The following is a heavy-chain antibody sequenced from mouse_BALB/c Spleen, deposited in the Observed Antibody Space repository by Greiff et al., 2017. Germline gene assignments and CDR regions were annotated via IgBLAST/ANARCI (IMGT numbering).Heavy chain of an antibody. CDR2: INPSNGGT. CDR3: SRTGARDD. V-gene: IGHV1S81*02. Sequence: QVQLQQPGAELVKPGASVKLSCTASGYTFTSYYMYWVKQRPGKGLEWIGGINPSNGGTNFHEKFKSKATLTVDKSSSTDYMQLSSLTSEDAAVYYCSRTGARDDWGQGTTLTVSA. D-gene: IGHD3-1*01. CDR1: GYTFTSYY. J-gene: IGHJ2*01.